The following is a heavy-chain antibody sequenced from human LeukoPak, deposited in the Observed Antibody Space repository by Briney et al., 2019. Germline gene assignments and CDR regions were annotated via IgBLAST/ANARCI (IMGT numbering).Heavy chain of an antibody. D-gene: IGHD3-16*02. Sequence: ASVKVSCKASGYTFTSYGISWVRQAPGQGLEWMGWISAYNGNTSYAQKLQGRVTMTTDTSTSTAYMELRSLRSDDTAVYYCARAPPYYDYVWGSYRPQGDYWGQGTLVTVSS. CDR3: ARAPPYYDYVWGSYRPQGDY. CDR1: GYTFTSYG. J-gene: IGHJ4*02. CDR2: ISAYNGNT. V-gene: IGHV1-18*01.